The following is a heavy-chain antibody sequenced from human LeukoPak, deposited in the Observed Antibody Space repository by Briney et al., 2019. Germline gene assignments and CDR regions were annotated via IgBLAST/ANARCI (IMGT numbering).Heavy chain of an antibody. J-gene: IGHJ4*02. V-gene: IGHV4-59*01. Sequence: SETLSLTCTVSGGSISGYYWSWIRQAPGKGLEWIGYIYYSGSTNYNPSLKSRGTISIDTSKKQFSLKLSSVTAADTAVYYCARDHRVYGYFDYWGQGTLVTVSS. CDR3: ARDHRVYGYFDY. CDR1: GGSISGYY. CDR2: IYYSGST. D-gene: IGHD5/OR15-5a*01.